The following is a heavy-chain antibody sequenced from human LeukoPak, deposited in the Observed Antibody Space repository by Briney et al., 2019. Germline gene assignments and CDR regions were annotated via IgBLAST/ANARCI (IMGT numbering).Heavy chain of an antibody. D-gene: IGHD3-3*01. CDR3: ARVERITIFGVVSYFFDY. CDR2: MNPNSGNT. V-gene: IGHV1-8*01. J-gene: IGHJ4*02. Sequence: ASVKVSCKASGYTCTSYDINWVRQATGQGLEWVGWMNPNSGNTGYAQKFQGRVTMTRNTSISTAYMELSSLRSEDTAVYYCARVERITIFGVVSYFFDYWGQGTLVTVSS. CDR1: GYTCTSYD.